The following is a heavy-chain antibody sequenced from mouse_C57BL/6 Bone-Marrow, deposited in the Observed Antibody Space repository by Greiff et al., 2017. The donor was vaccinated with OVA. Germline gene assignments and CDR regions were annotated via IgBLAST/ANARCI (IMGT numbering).Heavy chain of an antibody. V-gene: IGHV1-81*01. CDR2: IYPRSGNT. CDR1: GYTFTSYG. D-gene: IGHD2-2*01. CDR3: ARDGYDGFAY. Sequence: QVTLKESGAELARPGASVKLSCKASGYTFTSYGISWVKQRTGQGLEWIGEIYPRSGNTYYNEKFKGKATLTADKSSSTAYMELRSLTSEDSAVYFCARDGYDGFAYWGQGTLVTVSA. J-gene: IGHJ3*01.